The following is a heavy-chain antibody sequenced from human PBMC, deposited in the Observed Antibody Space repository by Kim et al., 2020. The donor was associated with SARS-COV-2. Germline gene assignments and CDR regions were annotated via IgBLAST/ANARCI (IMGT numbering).Heavy chain of an antibody. D-gene: IGHD3-3*01. CDR2: INHSGST. Sequence: SETLSLTCAVYGGSFSGYYWSWIRQPPGKGLEWIGEINHSGSTNYNPSLKSRVTISVDTSKNQFSLKLSSVTAADTAVYYCARLRFLEWLLFNWFDPWGQGTLVTVSS. V-gene: IGHV4-34*01. J-gene: IGHJ5*02. CDR3: ARLRFLEWLLFNWFDP. CDR1: GGSFSGYY.